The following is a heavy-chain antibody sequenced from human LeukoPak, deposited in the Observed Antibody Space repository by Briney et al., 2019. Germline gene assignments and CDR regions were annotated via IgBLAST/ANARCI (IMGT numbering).Heavy chain of an antibody. V-gene: IGHV3-7*01. Sequence: GGSLRLSCAASGFTFSNYWMNWVRQAPGKGLEWVANIRQDGSEKYYMDSVKGRFTISRDNARNSLYLQMNSLRAEDTAVYYCARGRTDRAFDYWGQGTLVTVSS. J-gene: IGHJ4*02. CDR3: ARGRTDRAFDY. CDR2: IRQDGSEK. CDR1: GFTFSNYW. D-gene: IGHD1-14*01.